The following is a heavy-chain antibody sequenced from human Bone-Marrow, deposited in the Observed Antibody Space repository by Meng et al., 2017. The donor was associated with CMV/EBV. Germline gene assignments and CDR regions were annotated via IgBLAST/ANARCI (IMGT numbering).Heavy chain of an antibody. J-gene: IGHJ3*02. Sequence: ASVKVSCKASGYTFTSYYMHWVRQAPGQGLEWMGIINPSGGSTSYAQKFQGRVTMTRDTSTSTVYMELSSLRSEDTAVYYCARDHRCSSTSCDDFDIWGQGTMVTVSS. CDR1: GYTFTSYY. CDR3: ARDHRCSSTSCDDFDI. V-gene: IGHV1-46*01. D-gene: IGHD2-2*01. CDR2: INPSGGST.